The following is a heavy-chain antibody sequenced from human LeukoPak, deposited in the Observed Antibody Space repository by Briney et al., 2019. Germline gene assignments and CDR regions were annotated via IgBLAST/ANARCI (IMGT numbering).Heavy chain of an antibody. D-gene: IGHD5-12*01. CDR3: VRGNSGYGNFDY. CDR1: GFTFSSYW. CDR2: INSDGSYT. Sequence: GVLRLSCVASGFTFSSYWMHWVRQAPGKGLVWVSRINSDGSYTSYADSVKGRFTISRDNAKNTLYLQMNSLRAEDTAVYYCVRGNSGYGNFDYWGQGTRVTVSS. J-gene: IGHJ4*02. V-gene: IGHV3-74*01.